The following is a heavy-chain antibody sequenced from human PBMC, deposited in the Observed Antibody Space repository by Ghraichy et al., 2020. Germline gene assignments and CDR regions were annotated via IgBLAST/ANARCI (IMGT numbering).Heavy chain of an antibody. D-gene: IGHD4-17*01. CDR1: GGSISSYY. CDR3: ARDQGDYGYFDY. J-gene: IGHJ4*02. Sequence: SETLSLTCTVSGGSISSYYWSWIRQPPGKGLEWIGYIYYSGSTNYNPSLKSRFTISVDTSKNQFSLKLSSVTAADTAVYSCARDQGDYGYFDYWGQGTLVTVSS. V-gene: IGHV4-59*01. CDR2: IYYSGST.